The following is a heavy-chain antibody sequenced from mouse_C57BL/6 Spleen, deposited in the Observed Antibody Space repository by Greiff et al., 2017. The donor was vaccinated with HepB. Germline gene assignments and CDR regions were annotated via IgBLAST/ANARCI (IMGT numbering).Heavy chain of an antibody. CDR2: ISYSGST. D-gene: IGHD1-2*01. CDR3: ARGALPSFFDY. V-gene: IGHV3-1*01. CDR1: GYSITSGYD. Sequence: VQLKESGPGMVKPSQSLSLTCTVTGYSITSGYDWHWIRHFPGNKLEWMGYISYSGSTNYNPSLKSRISITHDTSKNHFFLKLNSVTTEDTATYYCARGALPSFFDYWGQGTTLTVSS. J-gene: IGHJ2*01.